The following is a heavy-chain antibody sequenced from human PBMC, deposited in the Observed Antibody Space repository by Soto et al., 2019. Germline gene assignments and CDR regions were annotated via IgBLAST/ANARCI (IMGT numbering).Heavy chain of an antibody. CDR3: ARDSTLLRYYYYGMDV. Sequence: QVQLVQSGAEVKKPGSSVKVSCTASGGTFSSYAISWVRQAPGQGLEWMGGIIPSFGTANYAQKFQSRVTITADESTSTAYRELSSLRSEDTAVYYCARDSTLLRYYYYGMDVWGQGTTVTVSS. V-gene: IGHV1-69*01. CDR2: IIPSFGTA. CDR1: GGTFSSYA. J-gene: IGHJ6*02. D-gene: IGHD3-3*01.